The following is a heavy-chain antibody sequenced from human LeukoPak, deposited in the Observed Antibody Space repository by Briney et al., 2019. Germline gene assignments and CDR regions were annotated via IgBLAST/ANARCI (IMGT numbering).Heavy chain of an antibody. CDR3: ASDVPITYYYDSSGAAGYYGMDV. Sequence: PGGSLRLSCAASGFTFSSNAMSWVRQAPGKGLEWVSVIYSGGSTYYADSVKGRFTISRDNSENTLYLQMNSLRAEDTAVYYCASDVPITYYYDSSGAAGYYGMDVWGQGTTVTVSS. V-gene: IGHV3-66*01. D-gene: IGHD3-22*01. J-gene: IGHJ6*02. CDR1: GFTFSSNA. CDR2: IYSGGST.